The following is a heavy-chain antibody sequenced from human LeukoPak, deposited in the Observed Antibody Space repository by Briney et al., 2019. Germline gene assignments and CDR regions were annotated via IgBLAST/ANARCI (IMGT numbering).Heavy chain of an antibody. Sequence: SETLSLTCTVSGGSISSGSYYWSWLRQHPGTGLEWVGFIYYSGNTYYNPSLKSRVTISVDTSKNQFSLKLSSVTAADTAVYYCARGLPPRVWYYDSSGPVDYWGQGTLVTVSS. V-gene: IGHV4-31*03. J-gene: IGHJ4*02. D-gene: IGHD3-22*01. CDR2: IYYSGNT. CDR1: GGSISSGSYY. CDR3: ARGLPPRVWYYDSSGPVDY.